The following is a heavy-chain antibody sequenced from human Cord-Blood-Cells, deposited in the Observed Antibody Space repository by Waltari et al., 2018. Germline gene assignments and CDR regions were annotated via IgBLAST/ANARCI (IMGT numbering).Heavy chain of an antibody. Sequence: EVQLVESGGGLVQPGRSLRLSCAASGFTFDDYAMHWVRQAPGKGREGVAGISWNSVRIGDADSVKGRITISRDNAKNSLYLQMNSLGAEDMALYYCAKDMGRDLRNDFDYWGQGTLVTVSS. CDR3: AKDMGRDLRNDFDY. D-gene: IGHD1-1*01. CDR2: ISWNSVRI. V-gene: IGHV3-9*03. J-gene: IGHJ4*02. CDR1: GFTFDDYA.